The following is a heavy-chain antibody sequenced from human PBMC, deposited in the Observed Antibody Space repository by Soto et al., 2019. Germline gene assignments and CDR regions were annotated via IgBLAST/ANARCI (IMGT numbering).Heavy chain of an antibody. CDR2: VDPVNGDT. D-gene: IGHD3-3*01. CDR1: GDTFSRHY. Sequence: QVQLMQPGAEVMKPGASMTFSCKASGDTFSRHYVHWVRQAPGQGLEWMGRVDPVNGDTTYSQEFXXRVTLTSDTSTNTVYMVLSSLESDDTAVYYCSSRVKGDFDVWGQGTTVVVS. CDR3: SSRVKGDFDV. V-gene: IGHV1-46*03. J-gene: IGHJ6*01.